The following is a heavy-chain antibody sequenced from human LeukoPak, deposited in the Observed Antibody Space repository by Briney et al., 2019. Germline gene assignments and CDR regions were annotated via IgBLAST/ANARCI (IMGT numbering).Heavy chain of an antibody. Sequence: ASVKVSCKASGYTFTSYDINWVRQATGQGLEWMGWMNPNSGNTGYAQKFQGRVTMTRNTSISTAYMELSSPRSDDTAVYYCARGNDYGGNPFDYWGQGTLVTVSS. D-gene: IGHD4-23*01. CDR3: ARGNDYGGNPFDY. CDR1: GYTFTSYD. V-gene: IGHV1-8*01. J-gene: IGHJ4*02. CDR2: MNPNSGNT.